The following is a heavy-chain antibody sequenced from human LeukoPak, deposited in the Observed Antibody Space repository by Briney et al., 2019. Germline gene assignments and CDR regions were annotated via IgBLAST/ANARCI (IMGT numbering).Heavy chain of an antibody. D-gene: IGHD3-22*01. Sequence: PGRSLRLSCTASGFTFGDYAMNWVRQAPGKGLEWVGFIRSKAYGGTTEYAASVKARFTISRDDSKSIAYLQMNSLKTEDTAVYYCSRELYYDSSTYCHGGFDYWGQGTLVTVSS. J-gene: IGHJ4*02. V-gene: IGHV3-49*04. CDR2: IRSKAYGGTT. CDR3: SRELYYDSSTYCHGGFDY. CDR1: GFTFGDYA.